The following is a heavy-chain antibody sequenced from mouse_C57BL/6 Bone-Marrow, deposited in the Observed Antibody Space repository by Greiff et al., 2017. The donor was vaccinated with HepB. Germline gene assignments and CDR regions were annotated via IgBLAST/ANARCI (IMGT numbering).Heavy chain of an antibody. J-gene: IGHJ4*01. V-gene: IGHV1-4*01. CDR2: INPSSGYT. D-gene: IGHD1-1*01. Sequence: QVQLQQSGAELARPGASVKMSCKASGYTFTSYTMHWVKQRPGQGLEWIGDINPSSGYTKYNQKFKDKATLTADKSSSPAYVQLSSLTSEASAVYYCARVTPVVAPYAMDYWGQGTSVTVSS. CDR3: ARVTPVVAPYAMDY. CDR1: GYTFTSYT.